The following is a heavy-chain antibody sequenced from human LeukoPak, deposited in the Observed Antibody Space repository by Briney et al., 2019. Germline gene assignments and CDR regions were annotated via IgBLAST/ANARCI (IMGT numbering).Heavy chain of an antibody. D-gene: IGHD1-26*01. V-gene: IGHV4-34*01. Sequence: ETLSLTCAVYGGSFSGYYWSWIRQPPGKGLEWIGEINHSGSTNYNPSLKSRVTISVDTSKNQFSLKLSSVTAADTAVYYCAKNSGSYSIDYWGQGTLVTVSS. J-gene: IGHJ4*02. CDR1: GGSFSGYY. CDR3: AKNSGSYSIDY. CDR2: INHSGST.